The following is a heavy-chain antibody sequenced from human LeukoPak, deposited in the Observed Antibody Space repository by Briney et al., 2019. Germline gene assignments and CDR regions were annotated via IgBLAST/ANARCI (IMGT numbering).Heavy chain of an antibody. J-gene: IGHJ5*02. CDR1: GGSFSGYY. D-gene: IGHD1-26*01. CDR2: INHSGST. Sequence: PSETLSLTCAVYGGSFSGYYWSWIRQPPGKGLEWIGEINHSGSTNYNPSLKSRVTISVDTSKNQFSLKLSSVTAADTAVYYCARVSGSYWSHWFDPWGQGTLVTVSS. V-gene: IGHV4-34*01. CDR3: ARVSGSYWSHWFDP.